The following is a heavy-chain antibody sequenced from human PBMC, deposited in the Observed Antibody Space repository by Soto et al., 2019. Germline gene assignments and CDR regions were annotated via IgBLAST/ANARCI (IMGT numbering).Heavy chain of an antibody. CDR3: ARDKRDSSGWYAHFDY. D-gene: IGHD6-19*01. V-gene: IGHV3-33*01. Sequence: GGSLRLSCAASGFTFSSYGMHWVRQAPGKGLEWVAVIWYDGSNKYYADSVKGRFTISRDNSKNTLYLQMNSLRAEDTAVYYCARDKRDSSGWYAHFDYWRQGTLVTVSS. J-gene: IGHJ4*02. CDR1: GFTFSSYG. CDR2: IWYDGSNK.